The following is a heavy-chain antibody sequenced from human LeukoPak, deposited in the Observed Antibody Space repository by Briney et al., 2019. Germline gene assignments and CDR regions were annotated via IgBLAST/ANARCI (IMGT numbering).Heavy chain of an antibody. CDR1: GYTFTGYY. CDR3: AISGGRIVGATLYYFDY. V-gene: IGHV1-2*02. D-gene: IGHD1-26*01. CDR2: INPNSGGT. Sequence: EASVKVSCKASGYTFTGYYLHWVRQAPGQGLEWMGWINPNSGGTIYAQKFQGRVTMTEDTSTDTAYMELSSLRSEDTAVYYCAISGGRIVGATLYYFDYWGQGTLVTVSS. J-gene: IGHJ4*02.